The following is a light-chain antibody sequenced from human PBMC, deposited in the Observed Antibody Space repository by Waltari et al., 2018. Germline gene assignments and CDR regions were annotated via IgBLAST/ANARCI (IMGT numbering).Light chain of an antibody. Sequence: IQMTQSPSALSASVGDRVTITFRASQRIKTWMAWYQQRPGKAPKVLIYDVSTLESGVPSRFSGSGSGTEFTLAINNLQPEDFATYYCQQYYRYYTFGQGTKLEIK. CDR3: QQYYRYYT. CDR1: QRIKTW. CDR2: DVS. J-gene: IGKJ2*01. V-gene: IGKV1-5*01.